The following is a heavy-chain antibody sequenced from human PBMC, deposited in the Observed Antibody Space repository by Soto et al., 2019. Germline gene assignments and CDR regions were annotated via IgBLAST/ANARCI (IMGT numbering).Heavy chain of an antibody. Sequence: QVQLVESGGGVVQPGRSLRLSCAASGFTFNNYAMHWVRQAPGKGLEWVAFISYDGSSKYYADSVTGRFTISRDNSRNTLYLQMNSLITQDTAVYYCARGDGYIYGNTFDSWGQGNLVTVSS. J-gene: IGHJ4*02. CDR1: GFTFNNYA. V-gene: IGHV3-30-3*01. CDR2: ISYDGSSK. D-gene: IGHD5-18*01. CDR3: ARGDGYIYGNTFDS.